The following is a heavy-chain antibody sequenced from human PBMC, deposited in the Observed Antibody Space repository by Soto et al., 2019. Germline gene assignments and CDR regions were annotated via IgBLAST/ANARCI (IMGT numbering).Heavy chain of an antibody. CDR3: ASGIQLWLRRINNGYSG. CDR2: IIPMFGTA. D-gene: IGHD5-18*01. Sequence: QVQLVQSGAEVKKPESSVKVSCKAPGGTFSTYAISWVRQAPGQGLEWMGGIIPMFGTANYAQRLQDRVTITAAESTNTVCMELRSLRSEDTAVYFCASGIQLWLRRINNGYSGWGQGTLVTVSS. J-gene: IGHJ4*02. CDR1: GGTFSTYA. V-gene: IGHV1-69*12.